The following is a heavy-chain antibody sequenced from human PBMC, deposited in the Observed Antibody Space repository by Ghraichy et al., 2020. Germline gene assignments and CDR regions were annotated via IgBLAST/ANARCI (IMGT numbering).Heavy chain of an antibody. CDR1: GFSLSTSGVG. J-gene: IGHJ2*01. CDR3: ARPDSYNPYGSGYFDL. V-gene: IGHV2-5*02. Sequence: SGPTLVKPTQTLTLTCTFSGFSLSTSGVGVGWIRQPPGKALEWLALIYWDDDKRYSPSLKSRLTITKDTSKNQVVLTMTNMDPVDTATYYCARPDSYNPYGSGYFDLWGRGTLVTVSS. CDR2: IYWDDDK. D-gene: IGHD3-10*01.